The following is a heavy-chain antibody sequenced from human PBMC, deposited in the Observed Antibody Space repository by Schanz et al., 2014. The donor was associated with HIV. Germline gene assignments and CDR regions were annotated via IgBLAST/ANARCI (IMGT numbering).Heavy chain of an antibody. Sequence: EVQLVESGGGLAQPGRSLRLSCAASGFTFDDYAMHWVRQAPGKGLEWVSSISWDSDIIGYADSVKGRFTISRDNAKNSLYLQMNSLRVEDTAVYYCAKDRITGTTGVPYYYYGMDVWDQGTLVTVSS. D-gene: IGHD1-7*01. CDR3: AKDRITGTTGVPYYYYGMDV. CDR2: ISWDSDII. V-gene: IGHV3-9*01. J-gene: IGHJ6*02. CDR1: GFTFDDYA.